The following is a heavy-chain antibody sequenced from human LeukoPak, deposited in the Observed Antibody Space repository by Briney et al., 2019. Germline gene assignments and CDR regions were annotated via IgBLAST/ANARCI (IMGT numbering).Heavy chain of an antibody. V-gene: IGHV4-30-4*01. CDR2: ISYSGTT. D-gene: IGHD5-24*01. CDR3: AREASSQFWDY. Sequence: PSQTLSLTCTVSGDSISSGNHYWSWIRQPPGKGLEWIGYISYSGTTYYGASLKSRVTISVDTYTTQFSLKLVSVTAAETDVYYCAREASSQFWDYWGQGTLVTVSS. J-gene: IGHJ4*02. CDR1: GDSISSGNHY.